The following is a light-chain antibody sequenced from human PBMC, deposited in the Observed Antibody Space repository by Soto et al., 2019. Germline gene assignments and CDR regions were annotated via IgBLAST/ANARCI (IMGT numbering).Light chain of an antibody. Sequence: DIVMTQSPESLAVSLGERATINCKSSQSVLYSSNNKNYLAWYQQKPGQPPELLIYWASTRESGVPDRFSGSGSGTDFTLTISSLQAEDVAVYYCQQYYSTPPTFGGGTKVEIK. CDR1: QSVLYSSNNKNY. CDR2: WAS. J-gene: IGKJ4*01. V-gene: IGKV4-1*01. CDR3: QQYYSTPPT.